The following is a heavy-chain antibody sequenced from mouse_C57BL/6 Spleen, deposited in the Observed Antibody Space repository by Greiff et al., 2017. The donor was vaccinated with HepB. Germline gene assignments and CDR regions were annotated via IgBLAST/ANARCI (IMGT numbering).Heavy chain of an antibody. CDR1: GFNIKDYY. D-gene: IGHD1-1*01. Sequence: EVQLQQSGAELVRPGASVKLSCTASGFNIKDYYMHWVKQRPEQGLEWIGRIDPEDGDTEYAPKFQGKATMTADTSSNTAYLQLSSLTSADTAVYYCTRGYYGSSPWFAYWGQGTLVTVSA. V-gene: IGHV14-1*01. CDR2: IDPEDGDT. J-gene: IGHJ3*01. CDR3: TRGYYGSSPWFAY.